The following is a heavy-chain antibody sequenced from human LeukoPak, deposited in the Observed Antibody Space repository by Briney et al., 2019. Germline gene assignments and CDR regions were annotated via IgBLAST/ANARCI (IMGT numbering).Heavy chain of an antibody. Sequence: GESLKISCQASGYTFAKYWIGWVRQMPGKGLEWMGIIYPGDSDTRYSPSFQGQVTISADKSISTAYLQWSSLKASDTAMYYCARHPISTGWFDPWGQGTLLTVSS. V-gene: IGHV5-51*01. CDR3: ARHPISTGWFDP. CDR1: GYTFAKYW. J-gene: IGHJ5*02. D-gene: IGHD2/OR15-2a*01. CDR2: IYPGDSDT.